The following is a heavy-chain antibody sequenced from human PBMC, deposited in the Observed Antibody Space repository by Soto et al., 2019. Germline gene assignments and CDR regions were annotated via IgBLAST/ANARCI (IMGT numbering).Heavy chain of an antibody. CDR1: GFTFSSYG. Sequence: PGGSLRLSCAASGFTFSSYGMHWVRQAPGKGLEWVAVIWYDGSNKYYADSVKGRFTISRDNSNNTLYLQMNCLRAEDTFVYYCARDFPSSSSSSSSFDYWGQGTLVTVSS. V-gene: IGHV3-33*01. J-gene: IGHJ4*02. CDR2: IWYDGSNK. CDR3: ARDFPSSSSSSSSFDY. D-gene: IGHD6-6*01.